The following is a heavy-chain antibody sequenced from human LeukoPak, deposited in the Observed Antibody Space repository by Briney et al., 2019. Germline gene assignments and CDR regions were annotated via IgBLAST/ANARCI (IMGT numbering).Heavy chain of an antibody. CDR1: GYTFTSYA. J-gene: IGHJ6*04. CDR2: INAGNGNT. D-gene: IGHD6-13*01. V-gene: IGHV1-3*01. Sequence: GASVKVSCEASGYTFTSYAMHWVRQAPGQRLEWMGWINAGNGNTKYSQKFQGRVTITRDTSASTAYMELSSLRSEDTAVYYCAGQLDVQMYSSSWYGPYYYGMDVWGKGTTVTVSS. CDR3: AGQLDVQMYSSSWYGPYYYGMDV.